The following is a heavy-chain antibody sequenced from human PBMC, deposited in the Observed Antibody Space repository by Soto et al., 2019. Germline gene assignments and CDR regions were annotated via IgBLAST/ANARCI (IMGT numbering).Heavy chain of an antibody. D-gene: IGHD2-15*01. CDR2: IYYSGST. J-gene: IGHJ5*02. V-gene: IGHV4-39*01. CDR3: ASFSRGVRTVAATKYNWFDP. Sequence: SETLSLTCTVSGGSISSSSYYWGWIRQPPGKGLEWIGSIYYSGSTYYNPSLKSRVTISVDTSKNQFSLKLSSVTAADTAVYYCASFSRGVRTVAATKYNWFDPWGQGTLVTVSS. CDR1: GGSISSSSYY.